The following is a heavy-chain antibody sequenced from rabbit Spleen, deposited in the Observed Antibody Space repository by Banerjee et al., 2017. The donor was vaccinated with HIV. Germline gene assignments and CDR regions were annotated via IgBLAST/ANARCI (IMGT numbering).Heavy chain of an antibody. J-gene: IGHJ4*01. CDR1: GLDFSSSYW. CDR3: GRAGKGGYGYLDL. D-gene: IGHD2-1*01. V-gene: IGHV1S45*01. CDR2: IYVGSGGGT. Sequence: QEQLVEYGGDLVQPEGSLTLTCKASGLDFSSSYWICWVRQAPGKGLEWIACIYVGSGGGTKYASWAKGRFTISKTSSTTVTLEMTSLTVADTATFFCGRAGKGGYGYLDLWGPGTLVTVS.